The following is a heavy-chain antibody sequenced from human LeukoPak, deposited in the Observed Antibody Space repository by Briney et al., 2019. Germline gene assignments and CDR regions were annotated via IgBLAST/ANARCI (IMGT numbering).Heavy chain of an antibody. Sequence: PGGSLRLSCAASGFSFSTYSFHWVRQAPGKGLEWVAVISDNELNKFYADCVKARFTLSRDISKNTVYLQMKRLRPEDTAVYYCARDDDGDYYFAYLHLWGRGTLVAVSS. V-gene: IGHV3-30*04. CDR3: ARDDDGDYYFAYLHL. J-gene: IGHJ2*01. CDR2: ISDNELNK. D-gene: IGHD3/OR15-3a*01. CDR1: GFSFSTYS.